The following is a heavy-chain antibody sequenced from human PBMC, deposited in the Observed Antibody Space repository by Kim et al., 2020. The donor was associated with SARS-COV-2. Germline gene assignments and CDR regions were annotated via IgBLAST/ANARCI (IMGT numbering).Heavy chain of an antibody. Sequence: GGSLRLSCVASGFTFRSYFMSWVRQAPGRGLEWVSAISASGASTYYADSVKDQLTISRDNSKNTLYLQMYSLRAEDTAIYYCAKVCGDNCYFPDFWGQGT. J-gene: IGHJ4*02. D-gene: IGHD2-15*01. CDR2: ISASGAST. V-gene: IGHV3-23*01. CDR1: GFTFRSYF. CDR3: AKVCGDNCYFPDF.